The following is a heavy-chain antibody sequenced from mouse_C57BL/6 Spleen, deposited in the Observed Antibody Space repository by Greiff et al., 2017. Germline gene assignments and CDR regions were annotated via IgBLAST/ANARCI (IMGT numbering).Heavy chain of an antibody. CDR1: GYTFTSYG. Sequence: QVQLQQSGAELARPGASVKLSCKASGYTFTSYGISWVKQRTGQGLEWIGEIYPRSGNTYYNEKFKGKATLTADKSSSTAYMELRSLTSEDSAVYFCARGSTTVVEGAMDYWGQGTSVTVSS. CDR3: ARGSTTVVEGAMDY. D-gene: IGHD1-1*01. J-gene: IGHJ4*01. CDR2: IYPRSGNT. V-gene: IGHV1-81*01.